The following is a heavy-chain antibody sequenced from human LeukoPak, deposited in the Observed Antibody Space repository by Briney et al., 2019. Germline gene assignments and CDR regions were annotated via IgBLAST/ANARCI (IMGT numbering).Heavy chain of an antibody. V-gene: IGHV3-30*04. Sequence: GRSLRLSCAASGFTFSSYAMHWVRQAPGKGLEWVAVIADDGSNKYYADSVKGRFTISRDNSNNTLYLQMSSLRAEDTAVYYCARVDDLDAFDTWGQGTMVTVSS. CDR2: IADDGSNK. CDR1: GFTFSSYA. D-gene: IGHD2-2*03. J-gene: IGHJ3*02. CDR3: ARVDDLDAFDT.